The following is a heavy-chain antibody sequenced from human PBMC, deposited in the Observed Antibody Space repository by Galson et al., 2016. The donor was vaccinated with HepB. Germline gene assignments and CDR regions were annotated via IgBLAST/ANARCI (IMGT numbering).Heavy chain of an antibody. V-gene: IGHV1-69*01. CDR2: VIPMYATT. CDR1: GDTFRNFA. J-gene: IGHJ4*02. Sequence: ASGDTFRNFAISWVRQAPGQGPEWMGGVIPMYATTNYAQKFQGRVTITADESTSTAYMELTSLRSEDTAVYYCARGGDSSGWYEVILWGQGTLVTVSS. D-gene: IGHD6-19*01. CDR3: ARGGDSSGWYEVIL.